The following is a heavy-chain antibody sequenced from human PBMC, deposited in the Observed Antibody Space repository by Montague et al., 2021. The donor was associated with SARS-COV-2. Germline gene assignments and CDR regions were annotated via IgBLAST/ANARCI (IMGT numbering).Heavy chain of an antibody. J-gene: IGHJ4*02. Sequence: PALVKPTQTLTLTCTFAGFSLSTSGMCVSWIRQPPGKALEWLALIDWDDDKYYSTSLKTRLTISKDTSKNQVVLTMTNMDPVDTATYSCARIGDYDILTGSSSEFDYWGQGTLVTVSS. V-gene: IGHV2-70*01. D-gene: IGHD3-9*01. CDR2: IDWDDDK. CDR1: GFSLSTSGMC. CDR3: ARIGDYDILTGSSSEFDY.